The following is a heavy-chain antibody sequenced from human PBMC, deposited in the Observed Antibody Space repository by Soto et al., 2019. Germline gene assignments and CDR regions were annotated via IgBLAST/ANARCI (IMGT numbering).Heavy chain of an antibody. CDR3: ARLYSYGVLYFDL. CDR2: IYYSGST. V-gene: IGHV4-39*07. J-gene: IGHJ2*01. D-gene: IGHD5-18*01. CDR1: GGSISSSSYY. Sequence: SETLSLTCTVSGGSISSSSYYWGWIRQPPGKGLEWIGSIYYSGSTYYNLSLKSRVTISVDTSKNQFSLKLTSVTAADTAVYYCARLYSYGVLYFDLWGRGTLVTVSS.